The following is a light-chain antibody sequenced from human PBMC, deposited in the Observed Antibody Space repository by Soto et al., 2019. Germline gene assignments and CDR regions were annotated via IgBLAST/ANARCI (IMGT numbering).Light chain of an antibody. CDR2: DVN. Sequence: QSALTQPRSVSGSPGQSVTISCSGTSSDVGYYNYVSWYQQHPGKAPKLMIYDVNKRPSGVPDRFSGSKSGNTASLTISGLQDEDEADYYCCSYAGSYSHVVFGGGTKVTVL. CDR1: SSDVGYYNY. J-gene: IGLJ2*01. CDR3: CSYAGSYSHVV. V-gene: IGLV2-11*01.